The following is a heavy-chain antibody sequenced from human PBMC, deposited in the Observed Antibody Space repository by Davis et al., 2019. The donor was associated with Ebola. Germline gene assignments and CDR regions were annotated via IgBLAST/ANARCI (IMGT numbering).Heavy chain of an antibody. J-gene: IGHJ3*02. D-gene: IGHD2-21*02. V-gene: IGHV3-15*07. CDR3: TTDPRVVTADNDAFDI. Sequence: GESLKISCAASGFTFNKAWMNWVRQAPGKGLELVGRIKSKTDGGTTDYAAPVKGRFTISRDDSKNTLYLQMNSLKTEDTAVYYCTTDPRVVTADNDAFDIWGQGTMVTVSS. CDR2: IKSKTDGGTT. CDR1: GFTFNKAW.